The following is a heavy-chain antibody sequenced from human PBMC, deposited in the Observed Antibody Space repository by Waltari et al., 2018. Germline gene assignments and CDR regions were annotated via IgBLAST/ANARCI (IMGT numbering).Heavy chain of an antibody. CDR2: ISSSSSTI. Sequence: EVQLVESGGGLVQPGGSLRLSCAASGFTFSSYSMNWVRQAPGKGLEWVSYISSSSSTIYYADSVKGRFTISRDNAKNSLYLQMSSLRSEDTAVYYCARGQSSSWLFYYYYGMDVWGQGTTVTVSS. CDR3: ARGQSSSWLFYYYYGMDV. D-gene: IGHD6-13*01. J-gene: IGHJ6*02. V-gene: IGHV3-48*04. CDR1: GFTFSSYS.